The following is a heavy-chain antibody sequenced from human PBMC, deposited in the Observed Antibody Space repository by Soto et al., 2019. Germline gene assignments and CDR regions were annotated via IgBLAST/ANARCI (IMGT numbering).Heavy chain of an antibody. V-gene: IGHV4-34*01. Sequence: QVQLQQWGAGLLKPSETLSLTCAVYGGSFSGYYWSWIRQPPGKGLEWIGEINHSGSTNYNPSLKSRVTISVDTSKNQFSLKLSSVTAADTAVYYCARVTRWRYRQYYYYYMDVWGTGTTVTVSS. CDR1: GGSFSGYY. CDR3: ARVTRWRYRQYYYYYMDV. CDR2: INHSGST. D-gene: IGHD1-1*01. J-gene: IGHJ6*03.